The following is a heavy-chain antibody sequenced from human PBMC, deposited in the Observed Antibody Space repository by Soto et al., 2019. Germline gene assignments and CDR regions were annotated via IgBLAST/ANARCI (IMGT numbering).Heavy chain of an antibody. J-gene: IGHJ4*02. Sequence: EVQLVESGGGLVQPGGSLRLSCAASGFTFSSYWIHWVRQAPGKGLAWVSHINLDGSSTYYADSVKGRITISRDNAKNTLYLQMSSLRAEDTAVYYCARGWNSDYWGQGTLVTVSS. CDR2: INLDGSST. CDR3: ARGWNSDY. CDR1: GFTFSSYW. V-gene: IGHV3-74*01. D-gene: IGHD1-1*01.